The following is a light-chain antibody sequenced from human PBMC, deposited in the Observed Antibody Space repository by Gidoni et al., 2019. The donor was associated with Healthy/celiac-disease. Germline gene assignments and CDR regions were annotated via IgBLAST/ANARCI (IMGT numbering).Light chain of an antibody. CDR2: WAS. Sequence: DIVMPQSPDSLAVSLGERATINCKSSQSVLYSSNNKNYVAWYQQKPGQPPKLLNYWASTRESGVPDRFSGSGSGTDFTLTISSLQAEDVAVYYCQQYYSTRTFGQGTKVEIK. V-gene: IGKV4-1*01. CDR1: QSVLYSSNNKNY. J-gene: IGKJ1*01. CDR3: QQYYSTRT.